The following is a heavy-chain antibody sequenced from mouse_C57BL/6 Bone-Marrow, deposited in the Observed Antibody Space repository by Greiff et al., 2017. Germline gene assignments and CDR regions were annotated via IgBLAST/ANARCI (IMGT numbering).Heavy chain of an antibody. CDR1: GYPFTSYW. CDR3: ARDRDYRHAMDY. CDR2: IHPNSGST. D-gene: IGHD2-4*01. Sequence: QVQLQQPGAELVKPGASVKLSCKASGYPFTSYWMPWVKQRPGQGLEWIGMIHPNSGSTNYNEKFKSKATLTVDKSSSTAYMQLSSLTSEDSAVYYCARDRDYRHAMDYWGQGTPVTVSS. J-gene: IGHJ4*01. V-gene: IGHV1-64*01.